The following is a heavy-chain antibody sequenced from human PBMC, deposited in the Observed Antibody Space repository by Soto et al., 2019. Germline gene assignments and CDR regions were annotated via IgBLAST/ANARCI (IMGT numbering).Heavy chain of an antibody. V-gene: IGHV3-23*01. CDR2: ISGSGNGI. CDR3: AKESRATVGRYFDY. CDR1: GFTLSSYA. J-gene: IGHJ4*02. Sequence: HPGGSLRLSCTASGFTLSSYAMSWVRQAPGIGPEWVSSISGSGNGIFYVDSIKGRFTISRDNSRNTLYLQMNSLRAEDTAAYYCAKESRATVGRYFDYWGQGTLVTAPQ. D-gene: IGHD1-1*01.